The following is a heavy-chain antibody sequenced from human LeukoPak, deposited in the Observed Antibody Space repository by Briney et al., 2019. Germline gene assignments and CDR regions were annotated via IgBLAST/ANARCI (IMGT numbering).Heavy chain of an antibody. Sequence: ASVKVSCRTSGYTFNNFDINWVRQAPGQGLEWMGWMNPNSGNTSYSQKFQGRVTITTNTSINTAYMELRGLRSEDTAVYYCAKIGYYDFWTAHSYFFDNWGQGTLVTVSS. CDR3: AKIGYYDFWTAHSYFFDN. CDR2: MNPNSGNT. V-gene: IGHV1-8*03. D-gene: IGHD3/OR15-3a*01. CDR1: GYTFNNFD. J-gene: IGHJ4*02.